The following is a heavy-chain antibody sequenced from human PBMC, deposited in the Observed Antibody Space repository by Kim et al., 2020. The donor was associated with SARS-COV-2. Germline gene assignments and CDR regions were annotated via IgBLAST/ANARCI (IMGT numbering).Heavy chain of an antibody. CDR3: ARAVATRFDS. Sequence: DYAVSVKGRLAIDSDTSKNQFSLQLNSVTPDDTAVYFCARAVATRFDSWGQGTLVTVSP. J-gene: IGHJ4*02. V-gene: IGHV6-1*01. D-gene: IGHD5-12*01.